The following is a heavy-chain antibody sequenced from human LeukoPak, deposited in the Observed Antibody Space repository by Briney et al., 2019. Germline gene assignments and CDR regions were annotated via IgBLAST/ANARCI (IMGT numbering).Heavy chain of an antibody. Sequence: GASVKVSCKASGSTFSNYYIHWMRQAPGQGLEWMGIIGGSTNYAQKFQGRVTMTRDTSTSTVYMELSSLRSEDTAVYYCARVRDGYNDAYDIWGQGTMVTVHS. V-gene: IGHV1-46*01. CDR1: GSTFSNYY. CDR3: ARVRDGYNDAYDI. J-gene: IGHJ3*02. CDR2: IGGST. D-gene: IGHD5-24*01.